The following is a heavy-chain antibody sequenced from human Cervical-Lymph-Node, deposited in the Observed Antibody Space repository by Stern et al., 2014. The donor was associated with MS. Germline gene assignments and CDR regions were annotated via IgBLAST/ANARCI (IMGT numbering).Heavy chain of an antibody. CDR3: ARGVVSNRAAATLHNLFDP. CDR2: VIPMLGLA. V-gene: IGHV1-69*04. D-gene: IGHD2-15*01. CDR1: GGTLSSSYA. J-gene: IGHJ5*02. Sequence: DQLVESGAEVKKPGSSMNVSCKTSGGTLSSSYAITWMRQAPGQGLEWMGRVIPMLGLANYAQKFQDRVTITADTSTSTTYMELISLRSEDTAVYYCARGVVSNRAAATLHNLFDPWGQGTLVTVSS.